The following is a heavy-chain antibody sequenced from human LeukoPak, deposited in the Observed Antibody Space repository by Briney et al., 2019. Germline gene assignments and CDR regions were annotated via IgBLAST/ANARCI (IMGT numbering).Heavy chain of an antibody. J-gene: IGHJ4*02. CDR1: GFTFGNAW. Sequence: GGSLRLSCAASGFTFGNAWMSWVRQAPGKGLEWVGRIKSKTDGGTTDYAAPVKGRFTISRDDSKNTLYLQMNSLKTEDTAVYYCTSTLPNYDILTGSEDYWGQGTLVTVSS. CDR3: TSTLPNYDILTGSEDY. CDR2: IKSKTDGGTT. V-gene: IGHV3-15*01. D-gene: IGHD3-9*01.